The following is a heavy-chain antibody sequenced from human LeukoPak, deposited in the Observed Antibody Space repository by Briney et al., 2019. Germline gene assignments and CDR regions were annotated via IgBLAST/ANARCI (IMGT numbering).Heavy chain of an antibody. CDR1: GFTFSSYG. CDR3: AKDLHAWIQLWSGLDAFDI. V-gene: IGHV3-30*02. Sequence: QPGGSLRLSCAASGFTFSSYGMHWVRQAPGKGLEWVAFIRYDGSNKYYADSVKGRFTISRDNSKNTLYLQMNSLRAEDTAVCYCAKDLHAWIQLWSGLDAFDIWGQGTMVTVSS. D-gene: IGHD5-18*01. CDR2: IRYDGSNK. J-gene: IGHJ3*02.